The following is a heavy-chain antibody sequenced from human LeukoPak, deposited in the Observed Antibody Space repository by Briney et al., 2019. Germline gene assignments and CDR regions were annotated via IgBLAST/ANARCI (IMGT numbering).Heavy chain of an antibody. CDR1: GFSLSSYV. V-gene: IGHV3-30-3*01. CDR2: ISYVGSKK. Sequence: PGGSLRLSCAASGFSLSSYVMHWVRPAPGKGLGWVAIISYVGSKKYYADSVKGRFTISRDNSNNTLYLQMNSLRAEDTAVYYCARSAAAGRIVATFGYWGQGTLVIVSS. D-gene: IGHD5-12*01. J-gene: IGHJ4*02. CDR3: ARSAAAGRIVATFGY.